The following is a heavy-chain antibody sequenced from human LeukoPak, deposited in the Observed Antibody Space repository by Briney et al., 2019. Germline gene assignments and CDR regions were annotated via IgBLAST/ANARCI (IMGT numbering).Heavy chain of an antibody. CDR2: ISASGGNT. CDR1: GFTFPSHA. V-gene: IGHV3-23*01. Sequence: GASLRLSCAASGFTFPSHAMTWVRQAPGKGLEWVSGISASGGNTFYADAVKGRFTISRDNSKNTLYLQMNSLRADDTALYYCAKGGFNYPGYWGQGTLVTVSS. CDR3: AKGGFNYPGY. D-gene: IGHD5-18*01. J-gene: IGHJ4*02.